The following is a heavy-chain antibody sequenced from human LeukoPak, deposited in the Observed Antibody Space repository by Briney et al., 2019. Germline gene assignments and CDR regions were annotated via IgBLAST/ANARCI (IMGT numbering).Heavy chain of an antibody. D-gene: IGHD4-17*01. V-gene: IGHV4-59*01. J-gene: IGHJ4*02. CDR2: IYYSGST. CDR1: GGSISSYY. Sequence: SETLTLPCTVSGGSISSYYWSWIRQPPGKGLEWIGYIYYSGSTNCNPSHKSRVTISVDTSKNQFSLKLSSVTAADTAVYYAAREDGDDQGSLTFDYWGQGTLVIVSA. CDR3: AREDGDDQGSLTFDY.